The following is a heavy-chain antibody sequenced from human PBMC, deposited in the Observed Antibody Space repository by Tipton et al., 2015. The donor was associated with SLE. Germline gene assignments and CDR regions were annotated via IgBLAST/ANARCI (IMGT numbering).Heavy chain of an antibody. CDR3: ARDEYRYDTTGYHLLGHFDF. D-gene: IGHD3-22*01. CDR1: GGSISSSSYY. CDR2: ILHSGST. Sequence: TLSLTCTVSGGSISSSSYYWGWIRQPPGKGLEWIGYILHSGSTYYNPSLKSRVTISVDRSKNHFSLNMSSVTAADTAVYYCARDEYRYDTTGYHLLGHFDFWGQGTLVTVSS. J-gene: IGHJ4*02. V-gene: IGHV4-39*02.